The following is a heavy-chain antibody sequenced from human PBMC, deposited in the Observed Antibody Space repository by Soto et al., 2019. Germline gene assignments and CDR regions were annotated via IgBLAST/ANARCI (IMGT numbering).Heavy chain of an antibody. J-gene: IGHJ6*02. CDR3: AKFEALVPAAFGNYYGMDV. CDR2: ISGTGGST. V-gene: IGHV3-23*01. CDR1: GFTFSSYA. D-gene: IGHD2-2*01. Sequence: GGSLRLSCAASGFTFSSYAMSWVRQAPGKGLEWVSAISGTGGSTYYADSAKGRFTISRDNSKSTRYLQVNSLRAEDTAVYYCAKFEALVPAAFGNYYGMDVWGQGTTVTVSS.